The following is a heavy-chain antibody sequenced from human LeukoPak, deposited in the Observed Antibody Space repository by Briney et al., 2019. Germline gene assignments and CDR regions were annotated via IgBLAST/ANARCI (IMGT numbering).Heavy chain of an antibody. CDR2: INHSGST. J-gene: IGHJ5*02. D-gene: IGHD6-13*01. CDR3: ARKTASSSWSTRGNWFDP. V-gene: IGHV4-34*01. Sequence: SETLSLTCAVYGGSFSGYYWSWIRQPPGKGLEWIGGINHSGSTNYNPSLKSRVTISVDTSKNQFSLKLSSVTAADTAVYYCARKTASSSWSTRGNWFDPWGQGTLVTVSS. CDR1: GGSFSGYY.